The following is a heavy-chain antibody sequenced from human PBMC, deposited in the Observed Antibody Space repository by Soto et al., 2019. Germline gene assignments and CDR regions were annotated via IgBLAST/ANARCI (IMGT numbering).Heavy chain of an antibody. CDR3: ARGGYTDAFDI. V-gene: IGHV3-13*04. Sequence: PGGSLRLSCAASGFTFSSYDMHWVRQATGKGLEWVSAIGTAGDTYYPGSVKGRFTISRENAKNSLYLQMNSLRAGDTAVYYCARGGYTDAFDIWGQGTMVTVSS. J-gene: IGHJ3*02. D-gene: IGHD1-1*01. CDR2: IGTAGDT. CDR1: GFTFSSYD.